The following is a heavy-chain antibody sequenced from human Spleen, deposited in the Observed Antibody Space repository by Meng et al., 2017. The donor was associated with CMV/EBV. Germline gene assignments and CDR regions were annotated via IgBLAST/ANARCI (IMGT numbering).Heavy chain of an antibody. D-gene: IGHD3-22*01. J-gene: IGHJ4*02. CDR2: IIPVFDTA. CDR3: ASAQCEITSSGYYNAPNDC. CDR1: GGTFSSYA. V-gene: IGHV1-69*05. Sequence: SVKVSCKASGGTFSSYAISWVRQAPGQGLEWMGGIIPVFDTADYAQKFQGRVTITTDESTRTAYMELRSLRSEDTAVYFCASAQCEITSSGYYNAPNDCWGQGTLVTVSS.